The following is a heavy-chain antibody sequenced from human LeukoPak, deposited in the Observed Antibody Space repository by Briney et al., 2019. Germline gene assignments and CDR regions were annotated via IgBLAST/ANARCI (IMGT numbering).Heavy chain of an antibody. CDR3: ARERDGYTHDAFDI. V-gene: IGHV3-48*01. J-gene: IGHJ3*02. CDR1: GFTFSSYA. Sequence: GGSLRLSCAASGFTFSSYAMYWVRQAPGKGLEWVSYISIRSSTIYYADSVKGRFTISRDNAKNSLYVQMNSLRAEDTAVYYCARERDGYTHDAFDIWGQGTMVTVSS. CDR2: ISIRSSTI. D-gene: IGHD5-24*01.